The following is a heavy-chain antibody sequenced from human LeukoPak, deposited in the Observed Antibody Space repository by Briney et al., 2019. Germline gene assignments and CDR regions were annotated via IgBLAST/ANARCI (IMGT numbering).Heavy chain of an antibody. Sequence: PGGSLRFSCAVSGLTVNSNYITWVRQAPGKGLEWGSIVFSGGGAFYAASVRDRFTISRDNSKNTVYLQMNSLRAEDPAVYYCARQVWEGYYSSGYYVDYFDYWGQGTLVTVSS. V-gene: IGHV3-66*04. CDR2: VFSGGGA. J-gene: IGHJ4*02. D-gene: IGHD3-22*01. CDR3: ARQVWEGYYSSGYYVDYFDY. CDR1: GLTVNSNY.